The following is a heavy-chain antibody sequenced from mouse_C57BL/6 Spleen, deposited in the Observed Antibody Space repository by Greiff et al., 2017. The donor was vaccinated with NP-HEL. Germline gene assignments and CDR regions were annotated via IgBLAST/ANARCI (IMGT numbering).Heavy chain of an antibody. J-gene: IGHJ1*03. CDR2: ISNLAYSI. D-gene: IGHD1-1*01. CDR3: ARESSYWYFDV. CDR1: GFTFSDYG. V-gene: IGHV5-15*01. Sequence: EVQRVESGGGLVQPGGSLKLSCAASGFTFSDYGMAWVRQAPRKGPEWVAFISNLAYSIYYADTVTGRFTISRENAKNTLYLEMSSLRSEDTAMYYCARESSYWYFDVWGTGTTVTVSS.